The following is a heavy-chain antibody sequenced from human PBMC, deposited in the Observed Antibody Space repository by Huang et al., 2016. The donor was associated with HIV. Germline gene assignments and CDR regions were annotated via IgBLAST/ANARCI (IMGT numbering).Heavy chain of an antibody. Sequence: QVQLVESGGGAVQPGESLRLSCAAAGFTFSSFGMHWVRQRPGQGLALLTFVRYDGSKTTYADSVKGRFTISRDNSDNTLFLQMNTLTSNDTALYYCAKDEKQFCTGGSCHSSNIDSWGQGTLVTVSS. CDR3: AKDEKQFCTGGSCHSSNIDS. CDR2: VRYDGSKT. V-gene: IGHV3-30*02. J-gene: IGHJ4*02. D-gene: IGHD2-8*02. CDR1: GFTFSSFG.